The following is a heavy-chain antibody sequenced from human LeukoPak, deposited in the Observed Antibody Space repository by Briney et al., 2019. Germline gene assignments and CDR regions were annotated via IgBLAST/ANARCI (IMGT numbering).Heavy chain of an antibody. J-gene: IGHJ4*02. V-gene: IGHV3-7*01. Sequence: PGGSLRLSCAVSGFTFSSYWMSWVRQAPGKGLEWVANIKQDGSEEYYVDSVKGRFTIARDNAKNSLYLQMNSLRVEDTAVYYCASHQGYRHDYWGQGTLVTVSS. CDR2: IKQDGSEE. CDR1: GFTFSSYW. CDR3: ASHQGYRHDY. D-gene: IGHD2-15*01.